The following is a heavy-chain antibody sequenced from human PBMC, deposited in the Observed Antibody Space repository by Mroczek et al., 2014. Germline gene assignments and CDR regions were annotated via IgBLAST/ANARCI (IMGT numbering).Heavy chain of an antibody. V-gene: IGHV4-59*01. Sequence: QVQLQESGPGLVKPSETLSLTCTVSGGSISSYYWSWIRQPPGKGLEWIGYIYYSGSTNYNPSLKSRVTISVDTSKNQFSLKLSSVTAADTAVYYCARGISASEYSSSSFYYYYYMDVWGKGTTVTVSS. CDR2: IYYSGST. D-gene: IGHD6-6*01. CDR1: GGSISSYY. J-gene: IGHJ6*03. CDR3: ARGISASEYSSSSFYYYYYMDV.